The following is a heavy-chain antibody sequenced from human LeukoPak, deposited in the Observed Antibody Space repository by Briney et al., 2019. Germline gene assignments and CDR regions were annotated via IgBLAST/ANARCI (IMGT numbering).Heavy chain of an antibody. V-gene: IGHV3-7*01. J-gene: IGHJ4*02. CDR2: IKQDGSEK. CDR1: GFTFSSYW. CDR3: ARDELPYVKPLDY. Sequence: PGGSLRLSCAASGFTFSSYWMSWVRQAPGKGLEWVANIKQDGSEKYYVDSVKGRFTISRDNAKNSLYLQMNSLRAEDTAVYYCARDELPYVKPLDYWGQGTLVTVSS. D-gene: IGHD4-23*01.